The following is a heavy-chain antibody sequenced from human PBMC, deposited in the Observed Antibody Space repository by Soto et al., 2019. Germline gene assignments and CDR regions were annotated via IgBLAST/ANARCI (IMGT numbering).Heavy chain of an antibody. J-gene: IGHJ6*02. Sequence: QVQLVQSGAEVKKPGSSVKVSCKASGGTFSSYAISWVRQAPGQGLEWMGGIIPIFGTANYAQKFQGRVTITADESTSTAYMELSSLRSEDTAVYYCARDLIAGNGRAAYYYYYYGMDVWGQGTTVTVSS. V-gene: IGHV1-69*01. CDR3: ARDLIAGNGRAAYYYYYYGMDV. CDR1: GGTFSSYA. CDR2: IIPIFGTA. D-gene: IGHD6-13*01.